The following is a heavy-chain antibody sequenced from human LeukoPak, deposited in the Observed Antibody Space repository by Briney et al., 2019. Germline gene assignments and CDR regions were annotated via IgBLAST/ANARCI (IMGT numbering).Heavy chain of an antibody. CDR1: GFTFSSYC. CDR2: ILYDGSNK. CDR3: AKDITVTRYNYYGMDV. Sequence: GRSLRLSCAASGFTFSSYCMHWVRQAPGKGLEWVAVILYDGSNKHYADSVKGRFTISRDNSKNTLYLHMNSLRAEDTAVYYCAKDITVTRYNYYGMDVWGQGTTVTVSS. J-gene: IGHJ6*02. D-gene: IGHD4-17*01. V-gene: IGHV3-30*18.